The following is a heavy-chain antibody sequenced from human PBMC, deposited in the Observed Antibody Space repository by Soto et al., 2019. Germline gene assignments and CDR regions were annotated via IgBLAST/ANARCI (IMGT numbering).Heavy chain of an antibody. CDR1: VNIFGNSW. Sequence: PGESLKISCKGSVNIFGNSWIAWVRQMPGKGLAWMGIIYPVDSETSYSPSFQGQVTFSADKSINTAYLEWNSLKASDTAIYYCARPHTVRGVIGGMDVWGQGTTVTVSS. D-gene: IGHD3-10*01. J-gene: IGHJ6*02. CDR3: ARPHTVRGVIGGMDV. CDR2: IYPVDSET. V-gene: IGHV5-51*01.